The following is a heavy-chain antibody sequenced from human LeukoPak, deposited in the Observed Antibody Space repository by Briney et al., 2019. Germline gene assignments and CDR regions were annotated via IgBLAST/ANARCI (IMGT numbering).Heavy chain of an antibody. Sequence: GGSLRLSCAASGFTVSSNYMSWVRQAPGKGLEWVSVIYSGGSTYYADSVKGRFTISRDNAKNTLYLQMNSLRAEDTALYYCAREEEGDAFDIWGQGTMVTVSS. CDR3: AREEEGDAFDI. J-gene: IGHJ3*02. CDR1: GFTVSSNY. V-gene: IGHV3-53*01. CDR2: IYSGGST.